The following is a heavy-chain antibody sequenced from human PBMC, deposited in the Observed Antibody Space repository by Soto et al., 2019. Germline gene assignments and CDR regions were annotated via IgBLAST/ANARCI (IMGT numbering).Heavy chain of an antibody. Sequence: SETLSLTCTVSGGSISSSSYYWRWIRQPPGQGLEWIVSIYYSGSTYYNPSLKSRVTISGATSKNQFSLQLSSVSAADTAVYYCARQSVEYYDSSGYYYYFDYWGQRTLVTVSS. CDR3: ARQSVEYYDSSGYYYYFDY. CDR2: IYYSGST. J-gene: IGHJ4*02. V-gene: IGHV4-39*01. D-gene: IGHD3-22*01. CDR1: GGSISSSSYY.